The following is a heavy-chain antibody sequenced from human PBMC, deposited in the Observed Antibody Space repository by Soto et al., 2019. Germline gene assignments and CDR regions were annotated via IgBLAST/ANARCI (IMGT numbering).Heavy chain of an antibody. V-gene: IGHV3-48*01. Sequence: EVQLVESGGGLVQPGGSLRLSCTGSGHSFSSFSMNWVRQAPGKGQGWVSYISSRIGTIYYADSVQGRFTSSRDNGKYSRFLQMHSLRAEDTAVYYCARDSISDNVGVEDPSHLDHWGQGTLVTVSS. CDR2: ISSRIGTI. D-gene: IGHD2-15*01. J-gene: IGHJ4*02. CDR1: GHSFSSFS. CDR3: ARDSISDNVGVEDPSHLDH.